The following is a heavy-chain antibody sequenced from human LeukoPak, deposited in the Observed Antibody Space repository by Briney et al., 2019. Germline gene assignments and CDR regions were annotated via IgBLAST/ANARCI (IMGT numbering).Heavy chain of an antibody. D-gene: IGHD2-21*02. Sequence: GGSLRLSCAASGFTFSSYAMSWVRQAPGKGLEWVSAISGSGGSTYYADSVKGRFTISRDNPKNTLYLQMNSLRAEDTAVYYCAKDGALMMTAALFFDYWGQGTLVTVSS. CDR3: AKDGALMMTAALFFDY. J-gene: IGHJ4*02. CDR2: ISGSGGST. CDR1: GFTFSSYA. V-gene: IGHV3-23*01.